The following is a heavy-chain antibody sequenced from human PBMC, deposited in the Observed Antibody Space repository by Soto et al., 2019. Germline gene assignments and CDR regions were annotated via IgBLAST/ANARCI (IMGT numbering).Heavy chain of an antibody. V-gene: IGHV4-4*07. CDR2: IYTSGST. D-gene: IGHD3-3*01. Sequence: SETLSLTCTVSGGSISSYYWSWIRQPAGKGLEWIGRIYTSGSTNYNPSLKSRVTMSVDTSKNQFSLKLSSVTAADTAVYYCARDRPRITIFGVDPLYYYRMDVSGQGTTVTVSS. J-gene: IGHJ6*02. CDR3: ARDRPRITIFGVDPLYYYRMDV. CDR1: GGSISSYY.